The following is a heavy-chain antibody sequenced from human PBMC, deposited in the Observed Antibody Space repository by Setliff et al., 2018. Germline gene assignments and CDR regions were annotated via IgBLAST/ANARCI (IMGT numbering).Heavy chain of an antibody. V-gene: IGHV1-3*01. Sequence: ASVKVSCKASGYTFTIYAIHWVRQAPGQRLEWMGWINAGNGNTKYSQKFQGRVTITRDTYASTAYMEPSSLRSEDTAVYYCARSYGGLDYGVYYYYGMDVWGQGTTVTVSS. CDR1: GYTFTIYA. CDR3: ARSYGGLDYGVYYYYGMDV. D-gene: IGHD4-17*01. J-gene: IGHJ6*02. CDR2: INAGNGNT.